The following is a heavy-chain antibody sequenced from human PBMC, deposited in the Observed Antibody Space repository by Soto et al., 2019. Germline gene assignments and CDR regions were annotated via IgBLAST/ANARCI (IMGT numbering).Heavy chain of an antibody. D-gene: IGHD2-21*01. CDR3: ARDYSYAFDI. CDR2: IRSSEGNI. CDR1: GITFTTYN. V-gene: IGHV3-48*01. J-gene: IGHJ3*02. Sequence: PGGSRRLSCAAPGITFTTYNMNWVRQAPGKGLEWVSYIRSSEGNIKYADSVKGRFTISTDNAKNSLYLQMNSLRAEDTAVYYCARDYSYAFDIWGQGTMVTVSS.